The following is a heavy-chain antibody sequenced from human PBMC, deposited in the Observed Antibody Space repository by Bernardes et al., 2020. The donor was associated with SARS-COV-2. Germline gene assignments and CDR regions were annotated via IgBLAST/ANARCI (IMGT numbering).Heavy chain of an antibody. CDR2: INEDGTIT. Sequence: GWSLRLSCAASGMTFSSFWMHWVRQVPGKGLVWVSRINEDGTITDYAESVKGRFTISRDNAKNTLFLHMNSLRAEDSAVYYCARDVVGKEDFWGQGTLVTVSS. CDR3: ARDVVGKEDF. J-gene: IGHJ4*02. D-gene: IGHD2-15*01. V-gene: IGHV3-74*01. CDR1: GMTFSSFW.